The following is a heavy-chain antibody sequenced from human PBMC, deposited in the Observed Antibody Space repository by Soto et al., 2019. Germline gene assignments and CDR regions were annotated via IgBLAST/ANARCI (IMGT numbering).Heavy chain of an antibody. J-gene: IGHJ5*02. CDR3: ARHDYYGSGDIIWFAP. Sequence: SDTLSLTCTASGGSISSSRYYWYWIREPPGKGLEWIGSIYYSGSTYYNPSLKSRVTTSVDTSKNQFSLKLSSLTAADTAVYYCARHDYYGSGDIIWFAPWGQGTLVT. CDR2: IYYSGST. V-gene: IGHV4-39*01. CDR1: GGSISSSRYY. D-gene: IGHD3-10*01.